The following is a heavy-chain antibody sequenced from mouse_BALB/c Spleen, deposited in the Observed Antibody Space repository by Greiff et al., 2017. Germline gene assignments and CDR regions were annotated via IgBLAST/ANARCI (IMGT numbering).Heavy chain of an antibody. J-gene: IGHJ4*01. CDR3: ARSSSGYAPYYAMDY. V-gene: IGHV1S56*01. D-gene: IGHD3-1*01. CDR1: GYTFTSYY. Sequence: QVQLQQSGPELVKPGASVRISCKASGYTFTSYYIHWVKQRPGQGLEWIGWIYPGNVNTKYNEKFKGKATLTADKSSSTAYMQLSSLTSEDSAVYFCARSSSGYAPYYAMDYWGQGTSVTVSS. CDR2: IYPGNVNT.